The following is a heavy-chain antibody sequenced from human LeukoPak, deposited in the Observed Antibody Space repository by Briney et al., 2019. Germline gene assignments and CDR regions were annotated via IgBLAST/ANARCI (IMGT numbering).Heavy chain of an antibody. D-gene: IGHD5-18*01. V-gene: IGHV3-21*01. CDR3: ARNKKGDRYTYGHDY. J-gene: IGHJ4*02. CDR1: GFTFSSYS. Sequence: GGSLRLSCAASGFTFSSYSMNWVRQAPGKGLEWVSSICSSSSYIYYADSVKGRFTISRDNAKNSLYLQMNSLRAEDTAVYYCARNKKGDRYTYGHDYWGQGTLVTVSS. CDR2: ICSSSSYI.